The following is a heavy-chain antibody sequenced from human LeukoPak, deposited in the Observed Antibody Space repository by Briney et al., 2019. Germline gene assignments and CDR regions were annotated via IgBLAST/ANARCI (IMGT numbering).Heavy chain of an antibody. J-gene: IGHJ5*02. V-gene: IGHV4-39*01. Sequence: SETLSLTCTVSGGSISSSSYYWGWIRQPPGKGLEWIGSIYYSGSTYYNPSLKSRVTISVDTSKNQFSLKLSSVTAADTAVYYCARHVRRVNWFDPWGQGTLVIVSS. CDR1: GGSISSSSYY. CDR3: ARHVRRVNWFDP. D-gene: IGHD2/OR15-2a*01. CDR2: IYYSGST.